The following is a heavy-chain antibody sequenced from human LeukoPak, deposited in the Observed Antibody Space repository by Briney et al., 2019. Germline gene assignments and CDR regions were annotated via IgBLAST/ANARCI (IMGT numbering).Heavy chain of an antibody. D-gene: IGHD6-13*01. J-gene: IGHJ6*03. CDR2: IIPIFGTA. Sequence: EASVKVSCKASGYSFTNYAMNWVRQAPGQGLEWMGRIIPIFGTANYAQKFQGRVTITADKSTSTAYMELSSLRSEDTAVYYCARDRGIAAAGRSGDYYYYMDVWGKGTTVTVSS. V-gene: IGHV1-69*06. CDR3: ARDRGIAAAGRSGDYYYYMDV. CDR1: GYSFTNYA.